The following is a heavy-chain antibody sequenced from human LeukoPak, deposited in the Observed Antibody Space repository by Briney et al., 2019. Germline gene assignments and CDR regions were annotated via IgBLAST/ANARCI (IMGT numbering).Heavy chain of an antibody. D-gene: IGHD1-14*01. CDR2: IYYSETT. Sequence: SETLSLTCPVSGGSISNYFWSWIRQPPGKGLECIGFIYYSETTNYNPSFKSRVTISVDTSKNQFSLKLNSVTAADTAVYYCARFPGGAEYRHYYYMDVWGKGTTVTVSS. CDR3: ARFPGGAEYRHYYYMDV. J-gene: IGHJ6*03. CDR1: GGSISNYF. V-gene: IGHV4-59*01.